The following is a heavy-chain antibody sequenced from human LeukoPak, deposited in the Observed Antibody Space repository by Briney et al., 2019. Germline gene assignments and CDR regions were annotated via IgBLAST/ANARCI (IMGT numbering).Heavy chain of an antibody. CDR1: GFTVSSNY. Sequence: HPGGSLRLSCAASGFTVSSNYMSWVRQAPGKGLEWVSVIYSGGSTYYADSVKGRFTISRDNSKNTLYLQMNSLRAEDTAVYYCAKSGVLWFGGYPGYMDVWGKGTTVTVSS. V-gene: IGHV3-53*01. CDR3: AKSGVLWFGGYPGYMDV. CDR2: IYSGGST. D-gene: IGHD3-10*01. J-gene: IGHJ6*03.